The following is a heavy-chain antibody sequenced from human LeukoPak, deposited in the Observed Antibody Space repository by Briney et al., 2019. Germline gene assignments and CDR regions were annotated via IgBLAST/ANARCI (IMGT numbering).Heavy chain of an antibody. J-gene: IGHJ4*02. CDR1: GFTFGKYW. CDR2: IKLDGSEK. Sequence: GGSLRLSCVASGFTFGKYWMSWVRQAPGKGLEWVANIKLDGSEKNYVDSVKGRFTISRDNTKNSLYLQTNSLRVEDTAVFYCARDQYDTWSRRGNFDSWGQGTLVIVS. V-gene: IGHV3-7*03. CDR3: ARDQYDTWSRRGNFDS. D-gene: IGHD3-3*01.